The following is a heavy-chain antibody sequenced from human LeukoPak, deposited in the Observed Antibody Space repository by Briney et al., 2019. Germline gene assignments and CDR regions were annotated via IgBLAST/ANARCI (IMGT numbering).Heavy chain of an antibody. CDR2: INPSGGST. J-gene: IGHJ4*02. Sequence: ASVKVSCKASGYTFTSYYMHLVRQAPGQGLEWMGIINPSGGSTSYAQKFQGRVTMTRDTYTSTVYMELSSLRSEDTAVYYCARSANVLFDYWGQGTLVTVSS. D-gene: IGHD4/OR15-4a*01. CDR3: ARSANVLFDY. CDR1: GYTFTSYY. V-gene: IGHV1-46*01.